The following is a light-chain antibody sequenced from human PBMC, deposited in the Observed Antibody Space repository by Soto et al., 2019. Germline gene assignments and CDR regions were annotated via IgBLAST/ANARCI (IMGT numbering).Light chain of an antibody. CDR1: ESIRTF. CDR2: GAS. V-gene: IGKV3-11*01. Sequence: EIVLTQSPATLSLSPGERATLSCRASESIRTFLAWYQQKPGQAPRLLIYGASNRATGIPARFSGSGSGADFSLTISSLEPEDFAVYYCQHRSNWPPYTFGQGTKLEIK. J-gene: IGKJ2*01. CDR3: QHRSNWPPYT.